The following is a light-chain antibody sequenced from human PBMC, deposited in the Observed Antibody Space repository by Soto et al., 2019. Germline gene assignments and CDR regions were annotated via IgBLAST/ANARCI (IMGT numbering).Light chain of an antibody. J-gene: IGLJ1*01. CDR1: SSDVGGYNY. Sequence: QSALTQPASVSGSPGQSITISCTGTSSDVGGYNYVSWYQQHPGKAPKLMIYDVSNRPSGVSNRFSGSKSGNTASLTISGLQAEDEGDYYCCSFTRSNTYVFGTGTKVTVL. V-gene: IGLV2-14*03. CDR3: CSFTRSNTYV. CDR2: DVS.